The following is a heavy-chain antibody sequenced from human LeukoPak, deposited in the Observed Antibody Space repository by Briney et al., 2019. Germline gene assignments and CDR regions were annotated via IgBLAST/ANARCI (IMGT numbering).Heavy chain of an antibody. CDR1: GFTFSNYW. D-gene: IGHD2-2*01. CDR3: ARPSGTSSTSWYRYYYMDV. V-gene: IGHV3-7*01. Sequence: GGSLRLSCAASGFTFSNYWMNWVRQAPGKGLEWVANIKEDGSDKYYVDSVKGRFSISKDNAKNSLYLQMNGLRAEDTAVYYCARPSGTSSTSWYRYYYMDVWGKGTTVTVSS. J-gene: IGHJ6*03. CDR2: IKEDGSDK.